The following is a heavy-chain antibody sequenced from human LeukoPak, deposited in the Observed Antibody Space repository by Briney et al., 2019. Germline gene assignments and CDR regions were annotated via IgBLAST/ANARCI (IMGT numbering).Heavy chain of an antibody. D-gene: IGHD2-2*01. V-gene: IGHV1-2*02. CDR2: INPNSGGT. Sequence: DSVKVSCKASGYTFTSYGISWVRQAPGQGLEWMGWINPNSGGTNYAEKFQGRVTMTRDTSISTAYMELSRLRSDDTAVYYCASSPQYHTNYWGQGTLVTVSS. CDR1: GYTFTSYG. CDR3: ASSPQYHTNY. J-gene: IGHJ4*02.